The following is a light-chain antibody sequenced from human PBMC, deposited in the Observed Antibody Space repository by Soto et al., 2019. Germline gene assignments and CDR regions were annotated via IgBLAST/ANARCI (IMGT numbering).Light chain of an antibody. V-gene: IGLV2-23*01. CDR1: SSDVGGYNL. Sequence: QSVLTQPASVSGSPGQPITISCTGTSSDVGGYNLVSWYQQHPGKAPKVMIYEGSKRPSGVSNRFSGSKSGNTASLTISGLQAEDEADYYCCSYAGSSTYVFGTGTKVTVL. J-gene: IGLJ1*01. CDR3: CSYAGSSTYV. CDR2: EGS.